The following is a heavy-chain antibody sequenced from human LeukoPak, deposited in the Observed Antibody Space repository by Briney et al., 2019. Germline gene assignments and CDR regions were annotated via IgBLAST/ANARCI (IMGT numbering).Heavy chain of an antibody. CDR2: TYYRAKWYN. CDR3: ARGVSPRLWFDP. V-gene: IGHV6-1*01. J-gene: IGHJ5*02. Sequence: PSQTLSLTCAISGDSVSSNSAAWNWIRQSPSRGLEWLGRTYYRAKWYNDYAQSVKSRITINPDTYMNQFSLQLNSVTPEDTAVDYCARGVSPRLWFDPWGQGTLVTVSS. CDR1: GDSVSSNSAA.